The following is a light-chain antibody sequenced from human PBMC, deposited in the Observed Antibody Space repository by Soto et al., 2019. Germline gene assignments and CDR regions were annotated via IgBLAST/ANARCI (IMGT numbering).Light chain of an antibody. Sequence: DIQMTQSPSTLSASVGDRVTITCRASQSISSLLAWYQQEPGKAPKLLIYKASTLESGVPSRFSGSGSGTEFTLTISSLQPDDFATYYCQQYSSYPWTFDQGTKVEIK. J-gene: IGKJ1*01. CDR1: QSISSL. CDR3: QQYSSYPWT. V-gene: IGKV1-5*03. CDR2: KAS.